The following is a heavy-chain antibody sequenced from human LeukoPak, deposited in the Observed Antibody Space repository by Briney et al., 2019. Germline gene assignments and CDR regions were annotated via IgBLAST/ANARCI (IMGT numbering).Heavy chain of an antibody. CDR2: IYDSGTT. J-gene: IGHJ4*02. D-gene: IGHD6-19*01. Sequence: PSETLSLTCTVSGGSISSYYWSWIRQPPGKGLEWFGYIYDSGTTNYNPSLKSRVIISLDGSKNLLSLELSSVTAADTAVYYCVRHSGWYFGYWGQGTLVTVSS. CDR1: GGSISSYY. CDR3: VRHSGWYFGY. V-gene: IGHV4-59*08.